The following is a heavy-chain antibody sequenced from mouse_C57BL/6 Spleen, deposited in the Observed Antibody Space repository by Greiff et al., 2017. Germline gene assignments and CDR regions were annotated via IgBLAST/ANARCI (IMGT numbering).Heavy chain of an antibody. CDR2: IYPRSGNT. CDR3: ARDSSGPLYAMDY. V-gene: IGHV1-81*01. Sequence: QVQLKQSGAELARPGASVKLSCKASGYTFTSYGISWVKQRTGQGLEWIGEIYPRSGNTYYNEKFKGKATLTADKSSSTAYMELRSLTSEDSAVYFCARDSSGPLYAMDYWGQGTSVTVSS. J-gene: IGHJ4*01. CDR1: GYTFTSYG. D-gene: IGHD3-2*02.